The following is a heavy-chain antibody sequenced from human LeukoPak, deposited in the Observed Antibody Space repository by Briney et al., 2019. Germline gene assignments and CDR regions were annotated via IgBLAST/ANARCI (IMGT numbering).Heavy chain of an antibody. CDR2: IYYSGST. J-gene: IGHJ4*02. D-gene: IGHD1-26*01. CDR3: ARRLTQGSIDY. CDR1: GGSFSSYY. Sequence: SETLSLTCAVYGGSFSSYYWGWIRQPPGKGLEWIGSIYYSGSTYYNPSLKSRVTISVDTSKNQLSLKLSSVTAADTAVYYCARRLTQGSIDYWGQGTLVTVSS. V-gene: IGHV4-39*01.